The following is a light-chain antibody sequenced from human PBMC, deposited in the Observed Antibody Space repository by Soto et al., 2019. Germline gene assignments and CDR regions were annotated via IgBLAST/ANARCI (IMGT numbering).Light chain of an antibody. Sequence: QSALTQPASVSGSPGQSITISCTGTSSDVGGYNYVSWYQQHPGKAPKLMIYDVSNRPSGISNRFSGSKSGYTASLTISGLQAEDEADYYCSSYTSRSTLYVFGTGTKVTVL. V-gene: IGLV2-14*01. J-gene: IGLJ1*01. CDR1: SSDVGGYNY. CDR3: SSYTSRSTLYV. CDR2: DVS.